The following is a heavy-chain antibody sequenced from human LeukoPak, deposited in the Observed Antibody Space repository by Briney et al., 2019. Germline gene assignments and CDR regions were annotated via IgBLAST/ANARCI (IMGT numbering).Heavy chain of an antibody. V-gene: IGHV3-21*04. D-gene: IGHD4-17*01. J-gene: IGHJ4*02. CDR1: GFTFRSYI. CDR2: ISSSSNYI. Sequence: GGSLRLSCAASGFTFRSYIMNWVRQAPGKGLEWVSSISSSSNYIYYADSVKGRFTISRDNAENSLYLQMNSLRAEDTAVYYCAKDRSTVTPHYFDYWGQGTLVTVSS. CDR3: AKDRSTVTPHYFDY.